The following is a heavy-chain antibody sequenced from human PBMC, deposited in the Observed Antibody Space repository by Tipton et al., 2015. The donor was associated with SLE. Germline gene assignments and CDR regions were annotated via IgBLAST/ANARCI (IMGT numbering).Heavy chain of an antibody. J-gene: IGHJ5*02. CDR2: VHSSGST. Sequence: TLSLTCTVSGGSISSHYWSWIWQPPGKRLEWIGHVHSSGSTFYNPSLKSRVSISMDTSKNQVSLRMTSVTAADTAVYYCATSGYDFLSWFDPWGQGTPVTVSS. CDR3: ATSGYDFLSWFDP. D-gene: IGHD5-12*01. CDR1: GGSISSHY. V-gene: IGHV4-59*11.